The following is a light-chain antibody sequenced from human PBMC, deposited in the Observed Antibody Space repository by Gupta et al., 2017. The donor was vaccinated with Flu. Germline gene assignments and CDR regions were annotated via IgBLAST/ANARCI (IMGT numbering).Light chain of an antibody. J-gene: IGKJ4*01. V-gene: IGKV3-15*01. CDR1: QSVSSN. Sequence: EIVMTQSPATLSVSPGERATLSCRASQSVSSNLAWYQQKPGQAPRLLIYDASTRATGIPARFSGSGSGTEFTLTISSRQSEDFAVYYCQHYNNWPPLTFGGGTKVEIK. CDR3: QHYNNWPPLT. CDR2: DAS.